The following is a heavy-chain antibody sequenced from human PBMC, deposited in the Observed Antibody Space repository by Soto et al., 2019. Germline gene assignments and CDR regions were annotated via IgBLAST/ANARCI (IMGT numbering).Heavy chain of an antibody. D-gene: IGHD6-13*01. V-gene: IGHV1-3*01. J-gene: IGHJ5*02. Sequence: GASVKVSCKASGYTFTSYAIHWVRQAPGQGLEWMGWINAGNDDTKYSQKFQGRVTITRDTSASTAYMELNSVTPDDTAVYYCARDYPYSSSWSSRHNWFDPWGQGTLVTVSS. CDR3: ARDYPYSSSWSSRHNWFDP. CDR2: INAGNDDT. CDR1: GYTFTSYA.